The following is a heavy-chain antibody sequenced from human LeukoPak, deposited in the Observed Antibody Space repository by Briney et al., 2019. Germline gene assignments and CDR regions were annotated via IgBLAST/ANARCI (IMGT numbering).Heavy chain of an antibody. CDR2: IIPILGIA. CDR1: GGTFSSYA. D-gene: IGHD3-10*01. V-gene: IGHV1-69*04. CDR3: ARREVTIYGSGTSSGMDV. J-gene: IGHJ6*02. Sequence: SVKVSCKASGGTFSSYAISWVRQAPGQGLEWMGSIIPILGIANYAQKFQGRVTITADKSTSTAYMELSSLRSEDTAVYYCARREVTIYGSGTSSGMDVWGQGTTVTVSS.